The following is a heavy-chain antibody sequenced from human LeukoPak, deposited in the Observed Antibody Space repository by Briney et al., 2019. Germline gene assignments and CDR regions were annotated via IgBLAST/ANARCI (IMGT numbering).Heavy chain of an antibody. CDR1: GGSISSSSYY. Sequence: SETLSLTCTVSGGSISSSSYYWGWIRQPPGKGLEWIGSIYYSGTTYYNPSLKSRVTISVDTTKNQFSLKLSSVTAADTAVYYCARLGLGSSRDYWGQGTLVTVSS. CDR2: IYYSGTT. CDR3: ARLGLGSSRDY. V-gene: IGHV4-39*01. J-gene: IGHJ4*02. D-gene: IGHD6-6*01.